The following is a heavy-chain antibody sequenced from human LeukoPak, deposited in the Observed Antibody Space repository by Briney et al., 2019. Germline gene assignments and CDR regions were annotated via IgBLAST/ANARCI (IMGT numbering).Heavy chain of an antibody. V-gene: IGHV3-23*01. Sequence: PGGSLRLSCAASGFTFSSYAMSWVRQAPGKGLEWVSAISGSGSSTYYADSVKGRFTISRDNSKNTLYLQMNSLRAEDTAVYYCAKDLPIFGVVIGWLDPWGQGTLVTVSS. D-gene: IGHD3-3*01. J-gene: IGHJ5*02. CDR2: ISGSGSST. CDR1: GFTFSSYA. CDR3: AKDLPIFGVVIGWLDP.